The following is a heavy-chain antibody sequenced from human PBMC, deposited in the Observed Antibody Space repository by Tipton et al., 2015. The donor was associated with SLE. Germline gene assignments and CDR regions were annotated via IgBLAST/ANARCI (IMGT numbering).Heavy chain of an antibody. J-gene: IGHJ4*02. V-gene: IGHV4-34*01. CDR1: GGSFSGYY. Sequence: TPSLTCAVYGGSFSGYYWSWIRQPPGKGLEWIGEINHSGSTNYNPSLKSRVTISVDTSKNQFSLKLSSVTAADTAVYYCARERYGDYGVFDYWGQGTLVTVSS. CDR3: ARERYGDYGVFDY. CDR2: INHSGST. D-gene: IGHD4-17*01.